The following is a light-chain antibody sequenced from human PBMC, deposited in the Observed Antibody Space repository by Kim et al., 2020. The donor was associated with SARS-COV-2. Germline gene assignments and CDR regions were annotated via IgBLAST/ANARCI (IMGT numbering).Light chain of an antibody. J-gene: IGKJ2*01. CDR2: DAS. V-gene: IGKV3-15*01. Sequence: EIVMTQSPATLSVYPGERATLSCRASQSISTYLAWYQEKPGQAPRLLIYDASTRATGVPARFSGSGSGTEFTLTITSLQSEDFAVYYCQQYNDWPPGDTFGQGTKLEI. CDR1: QSISTY. CDR3: QQYNDWPPGDT.